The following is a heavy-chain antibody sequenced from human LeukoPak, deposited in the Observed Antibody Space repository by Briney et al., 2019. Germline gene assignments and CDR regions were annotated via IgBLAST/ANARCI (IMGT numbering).Heavy chain of an antibody. Sequence: PGGSLRLSCSASGFTFSSYGMHWVRQAPGKGLEWVAFIRYDGSNKYYADSVKGRFTISRDNSKNTLYLQMNSLRAEDTAVYYCAKVWFGDPIWNFDYWGQGTLVTVSS. CDR2: IRYDGSNK. CDR3: AKVWFGDPIWNFDY. D-gene: IGHD3-10*01. CDR1: GFTFSSYG. J-gene: IGHJ4*02. V-gene: IGHV3-30*02.